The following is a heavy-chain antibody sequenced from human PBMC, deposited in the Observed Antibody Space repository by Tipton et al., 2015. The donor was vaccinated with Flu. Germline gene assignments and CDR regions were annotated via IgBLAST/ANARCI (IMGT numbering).Heavy chain of an antibody. CDR3: ARTPQVLRYFGSTEGWFDP. V-gene: IGHV5-51*01. J-gene: IGHJ5*02. Sequence: QLVQSGAEVKKPGESLKISCKGSGYSFTSYWIGWVRQMPGKGLEWMGIIYPGDSDTRYSPSFQGQVTISADKSISTAYLQWSSLKASDTAMYYCARTPQVLRYFGSTEGWFDPWGQGTLVTVSS. CDR1: GYSFTSYW. D-gene: IGHD3-9*01. CDR2: IYPGDSDT.